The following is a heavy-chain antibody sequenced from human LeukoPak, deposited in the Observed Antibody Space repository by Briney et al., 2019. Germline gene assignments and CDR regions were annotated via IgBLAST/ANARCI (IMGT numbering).Heavy chain of an antibody. J-gene: IGHJ5*02. D-gene: IGHD6-13*01. Sequence: SETLSLTCAVYGGSFSGYYWSWIRQPPGKGLEWIGEINHSGSTNYNPSLKSRVTISVDTSKNQFSLKLSSVTAADTAVYYCAREGSYSSSWFGGNWFDPWGQGTLATVSS. CDR1: GGSFSGYY. CDR2: INHSGST. CDR3: AREGSYSSSWFGGNWFDP. V-gene: IGHV4-34*01.